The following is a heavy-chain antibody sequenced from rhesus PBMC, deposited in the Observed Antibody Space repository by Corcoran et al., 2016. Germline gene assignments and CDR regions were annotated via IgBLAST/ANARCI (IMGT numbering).Heavy chain of an antibody. CDR2: ISGSGGST. J-gene: IGHJ4*01. V-gene: IGHV4-173*01. D-gene: IGHD6-25*01. CDR3: ARGGAAASTFDY. Sequence: QLHLQESGPGLVKPSETLSLSCAVSGGSISSNYWSWIRPPPGKGLEWIGRISGSGGSTGYNPSLKSRVTISTDTSKNQFSLKLSSVTAADTAVYYCARGGAAASTFDYWGQGVLVTVSS. CDR1: GGSISSNY.